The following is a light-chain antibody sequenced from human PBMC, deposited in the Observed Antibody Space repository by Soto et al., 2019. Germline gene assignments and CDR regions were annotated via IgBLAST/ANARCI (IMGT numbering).Light chain of an antibody. CDR1: QSVLYNSNDKNY. Sequence: DIVMTQSPDSLAVSLGERATINCKSSQSVLYNSNDKNYLAWYQQKPGQPPKLLIYWASTRESGVPDRFSGSGSGTHFTLTISSLQAEDVPVYYCQQYYSTPQTFGQGTKLEIK. CDR2: WAS. V-gene: IGKV4-1*01. CDR3: QQYYSTPQT. J-gene: IGKJ2*01.